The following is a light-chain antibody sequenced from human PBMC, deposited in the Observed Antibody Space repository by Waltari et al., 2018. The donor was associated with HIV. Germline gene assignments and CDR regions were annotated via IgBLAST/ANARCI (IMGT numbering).Light chain of an antibody. V-gene: IGKV3-15*01. J-gene: IGKJ2*01. Sequence: EIVLTQSPATLSVSPRERATLSCRTSQNVRGALAWYQQKPGQAPRLLIFDASTRATGAPPRFSGGGSGTEFTLTISSLQSEDSAFYYCQQYNNWPPYTFGQGTKLEIK. CDR1: QNVRGA. CDR2: DAS. CDR3: QQYNNWPPYT.